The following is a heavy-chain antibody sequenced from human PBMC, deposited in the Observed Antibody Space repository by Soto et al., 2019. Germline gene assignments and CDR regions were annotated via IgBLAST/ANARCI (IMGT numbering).Heavy chain of an antibody. Sequence: QVPLIESGGSVVQPGRSLRLSCATSGVTFNVYPMHWVRQAPGKRLELVTVISYDGRNEYYADSVKARFTISRDNSRNTLQLPMNSPRPEDTAVYYCARGPYTQRVVGYLFLIPCGQATLVTVSS. CDR3: ARGPYTQRVVGYLFLIP. D-gene: IGHD3-16*01. CDR1: GVTFNVYP. V-gene: IGHV3-30*04. CDR2: ISYDGRNE. J-gene: IGHJ5*02.